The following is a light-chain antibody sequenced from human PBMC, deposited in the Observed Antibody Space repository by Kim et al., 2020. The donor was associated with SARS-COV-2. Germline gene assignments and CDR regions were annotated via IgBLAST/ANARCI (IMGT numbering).Light chain of an antibody. CDR1: SSAVGNYNY. J-gene: IGLJ3*02. V-gene: IGLV2-14*03. Sequence: GHSITISCTGTSSAVGNYNYVSCYQQHPGKAPKVMIYDVTKRPSGVSSRFSGSRSGNTASLTISGLQAEDEADYYCAAHTTSSTWVFGGGTQLTVL. CDR3: AAHTTSSTWV. CDR2: DVT.